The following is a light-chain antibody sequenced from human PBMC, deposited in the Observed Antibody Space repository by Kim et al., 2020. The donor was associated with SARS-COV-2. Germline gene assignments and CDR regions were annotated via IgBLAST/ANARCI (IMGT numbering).Light chain of an antibody. CDR1: ALPRKY. CDR2: DDN. CDR3: FSTDITGNLWV. Sequence: SYELTQPPSVSVSPGQTARITCSGDALPRKYAYWYQKKSGQAPVLVVYDDNKRPSGTPETISGSSSGTMATLTISGPQLEDEADYYCFSTDITGNLWVFGGGTQLTVL. V-gene: IGLV3-10*01. J-gene: IGLJ3*02.